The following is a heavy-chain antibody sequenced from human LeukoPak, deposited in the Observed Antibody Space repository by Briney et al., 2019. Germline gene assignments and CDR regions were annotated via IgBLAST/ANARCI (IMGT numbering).Heavy chain of an antibody. Sequence: QPGGSLRLSCAASGFTFSSYWMHWVRQAPGKGLVWVSRINSDGSSTSYADSVKGRLTISRDNAKNTLYLQMNSLRAEDTAVYYCARDPGYCSSTSCHSYYSYGMDVWGKGTTVTVSS. J-gene: IGHJ6*04. CDR3: ARDPGYCSSTSCHSYYSYGMDV. CDR2: INSDGSST. CDR1: GFTFSSYW. D-gene: IGHD2-2*01. V-gene: IGHV3-74*01.